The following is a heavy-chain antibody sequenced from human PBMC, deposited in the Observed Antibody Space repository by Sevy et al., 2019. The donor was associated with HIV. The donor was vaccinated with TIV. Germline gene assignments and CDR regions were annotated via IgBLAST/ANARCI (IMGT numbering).Heavy chain of an antibody. Sequence: SQTLSLTCTVSGGSISSSSYYWGWIRQPPGKGLEWIGSIYYSGSTYYNPSLKSRVTISVDTSKNQFSLKLSSVTAADTAVYYCARHAHRLYGSGRESFDYWGQGTLVTVSS. CDR2: IYYSGST. J-gene: IGHJ4*02. CDR1: GGSISSSSYY. D-gene: IGHD3-10*01. V-gene: IGHV4-39*01. CDR3: ARHAHRLYGSGRESFDY.